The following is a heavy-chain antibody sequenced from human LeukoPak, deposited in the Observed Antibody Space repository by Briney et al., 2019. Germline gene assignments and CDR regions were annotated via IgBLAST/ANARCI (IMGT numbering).Heavy chain of an antibody. D-gene: IGHD3-10*01. J-gene: IGHJ6*03. V-gene: IGHV3-15*01. CDR3: TTSGFDYYYYYYYIDV. Sequence: GGSLRLSCAASGFTFSNAWMSWVRQAPGKGLEWVGRIKSKTDGGTTDYAAPVKGRFTISRDDSKNTLYLQMNSLKTEDTAVYFCTTSGFDYYYYYYYIDVWGKGTTVTVSS. CDR2: IKSKTDGGTT. CDR1: GFTFSNAW.